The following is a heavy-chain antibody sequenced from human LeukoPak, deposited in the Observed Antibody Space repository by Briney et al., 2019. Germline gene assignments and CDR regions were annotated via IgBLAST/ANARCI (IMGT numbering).Heavy chain of an antibody. CDR2: ISTSGVTT. V-gene: IGHV3-23*01. CDR1: GFIVSSNY. J-gene: IGHJ4*02. Sequence: GGSLRLSCAASGFIVSSNYMSWVRQAPGKGLEWVSCISTSGVTTDYAESVKGRFTISRDNSKNTLYLQVNSLRAEDTALYYCAKGAWLDNWGQGTLVTVSS. CDR3: AKGAWLDN.